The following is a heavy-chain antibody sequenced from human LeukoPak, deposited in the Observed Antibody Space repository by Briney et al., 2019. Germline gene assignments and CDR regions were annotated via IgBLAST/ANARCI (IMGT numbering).Heavy chain of an antibody. J-gene: IGHJ4*02. Sequence: RGGLRLSCAASEFTFSSYEMNWVRQAPGKGLGWGSYISSSRSTRYYADSVKGGFTISRDKAKNSLYLQMNTLRAEDTAVYYCTRGSLAYFWGQGTLVTVSS. CDR3: TRGSLAYF. CDR1: EFTFSSYE. V-gene: IGHV3-48*03. CDR2: ISSSRSTR.